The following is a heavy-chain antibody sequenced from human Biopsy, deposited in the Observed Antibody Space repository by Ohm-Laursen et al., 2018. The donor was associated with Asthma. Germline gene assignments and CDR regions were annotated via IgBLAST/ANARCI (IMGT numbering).Heavy chain of an antibody. CDR2: ISYDGKFK. D-gene: IGHD1-14*01. CDR1: GFNLNTYT. J-gene: IGHJ2*01. V-gene: IGHV3-30*04. Sequence: SLRLSCSASGFNLNTYTLSWVRQAPGQGLAWLSTISYDGKFKYFADSVKGRFTISRDYSKNTLYLQMNSLRLEDTGVYFCARDTGMNLAPGHWSFDLWGRGTLLTVSS. CDR3: ARDTGMNLAPGHWSFDL.